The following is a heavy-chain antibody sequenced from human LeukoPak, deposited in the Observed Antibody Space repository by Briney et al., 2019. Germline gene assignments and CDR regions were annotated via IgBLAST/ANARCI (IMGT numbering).Heavy chain of an antibody. Sequence: ASVKVSCKASGYTFTSYDISWVRQAPGQGLEWMGWISAYNGNTNYAQKLQGRVTMTTDTSTSTAYMELRSLRSDDTAVYYCARATYYYDSSGYYYLDYWGQGTLVTVSS. V-gene: IGHV1-18*01. CDR1: GYTFTSYD. CDR3: ARATYYYDSSGYYYLDY. D-gene: IGHD3-22*01. J-gene: IGHJ4*02. CDR2: ISAYNGNT.